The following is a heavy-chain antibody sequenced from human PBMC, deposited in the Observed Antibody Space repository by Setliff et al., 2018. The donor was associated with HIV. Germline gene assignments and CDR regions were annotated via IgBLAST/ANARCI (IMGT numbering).Heavy chain of an antibody. J-gene: IGHJ4*02. CDR2: IKSKSDGGTT. CDR1: GFTFSNAW. V-gene: IGHV3-15*05. D-gene: IGHD3-3*01. CDR3: AKDPGRFGVVTPFDN. Sequence: PGGSLRLSCAASGFTFSNAWMNWVRQAPGKGMEWVGRIKSKSDGGTTDYAPPVKGRFSISRDDSKSTQYLQMNSLRPEDTALYYCAKDPGRFGVVTPFDNWGQGALVTVSS.